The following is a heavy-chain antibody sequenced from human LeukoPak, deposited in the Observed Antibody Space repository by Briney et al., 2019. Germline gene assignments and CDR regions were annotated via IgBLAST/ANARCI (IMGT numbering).Heavy chain of an antibody. Sequence: GRSLRLSRAASGFTFSSYAMHWVRQAPGKGLEWVAVISYDGSNKYYADSVKGRFTISRDNSKNTLYLQMNSLRAEDTAVYYCARTTVVDYGMDVWGQGTTVTVSS. CDR1: GFTFSSYA. J-gene: IGHJ6*02. CDR2: ISYDGSNK. D-gene: IGHD4-23*01. V-gene: IGHV3-30*04. CDR3: ARTTVVDYGMDV.